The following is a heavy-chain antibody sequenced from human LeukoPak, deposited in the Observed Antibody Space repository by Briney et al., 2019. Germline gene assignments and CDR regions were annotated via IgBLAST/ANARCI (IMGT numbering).Heavy chain of an antibody. J-gene: IGHJ4*02. CDR3: ARGYIAAAGTIDY. CDR1: GFTFSSYW. D-gene: IGHD6-13*01. Sequence: GGSLRLSCAASGFTFSSYWMSWVRQAPGKGLEWVANIKQDGSEKYYVDSVKGRFTISRDNAKNSLYLQMNSLRAQDTAVYYCARGYIAAAGTIDYWGQGTLVTVSS. V-gene: IGHV3-7*01. CDR2: IKQDGSEK.